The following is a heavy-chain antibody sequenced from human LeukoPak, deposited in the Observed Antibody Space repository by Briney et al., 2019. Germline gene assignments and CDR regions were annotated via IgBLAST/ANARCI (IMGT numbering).Heavy chain of an antibody. CDR2: VSYDGSHQ. J-gene: IGHJ4*02. Sequence: GGSLRLSCAASGFSFDNYGMHWVRQAPGKGLEWVAVVSYDGSHQYYADSVKGRFTISRDNSKDTVHLQMNSLRAEDTAVYYCAVTRGFDYWGQGTLDTVSS. V-gene: IGHV3-30*03. CDR1: GFSFDNYG. CDR3: AVTRGFDY.